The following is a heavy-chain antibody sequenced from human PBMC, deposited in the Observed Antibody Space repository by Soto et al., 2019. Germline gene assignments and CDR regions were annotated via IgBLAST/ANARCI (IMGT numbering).Heavy chain of an antibody. J-gene: IGHJ4*02. CDR1: GFTFRSYG. V-gene: IGHV3-33*01. Sequence: QVELVESGGGVVQPGRSLRLSCEASGFTFRSYGMSWVRQAPGKGLAWVAVVWPDGSQETYADSVKGRFTISRDNSTNPVFLQMNRLRAEDTAVYYCARSILEWLLMFDSWGQGCQVTVSS. CDR3: ARSILEWLLMFDS. CDR2: VWPDGSQE. D-gene: IGHD3-3*01.